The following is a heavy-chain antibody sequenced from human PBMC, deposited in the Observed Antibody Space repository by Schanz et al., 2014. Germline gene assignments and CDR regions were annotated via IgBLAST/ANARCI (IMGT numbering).Heavy chain of an antibody. V-gene: IGHV4-59*08. CDR1: GGSINNFY. D-gene: IGHD3-10*01. Sequence: QVQLQESGPGLVKPSETLSLTCSVSGGSINNFYWGWIRQSPGKGLEWIGYIYSSGIPTYNPSLKSRVSLTAESTKTQFSLKLTSVTAGDAAVYYCARGGSAMVRGVMTASYWFFDLWGRVTLVTVSP. CDR3: ARGGSAMVRGVMTASYWFFDL. J-gene: IGHJ2*01. CDR2: IYSSGIP.